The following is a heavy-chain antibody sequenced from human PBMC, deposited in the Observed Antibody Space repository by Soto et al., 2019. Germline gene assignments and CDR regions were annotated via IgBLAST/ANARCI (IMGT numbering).Heavy chain of an antibody. V-gene: IGHV1-58*01. D-gene: IGHD2-15*01. CDR1: GFTFTSSA. Sequence: SVKVSYKASGFTFTSSAVQWVRQARGQRLEWIGWIVVGSGNTNYAQKFQERVTITRDMSTSTAYMELSSLRSEDTAVYYCAADARAARNYYYYGMDVWGQGTTVTVSS. CDR2: IVVGSGNT. J-gene: IGHJ6*02. CDR3: AADARAARNYYYYGMDV.